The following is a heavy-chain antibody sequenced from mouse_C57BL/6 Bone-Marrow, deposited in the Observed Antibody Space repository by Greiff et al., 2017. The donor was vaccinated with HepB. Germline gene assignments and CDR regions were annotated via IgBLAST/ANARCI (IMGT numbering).Heavy chain of an antibody. Sequence: VQLQQPGAELVMPGASVKLSCKASGYTFTSYWMHWVKQRPGQGLEWIGEIDPSDSYTNYNQKFKGKSTLTVDKSSSTAYMQLSSLTSEDSAVYYCARGTGPFAYWGQGTLVTVSA. CDR1: GYTFTSYW. J-gene: IGHJ3*01. CDR2: IDPSDSYT. D-gene: IGHD4-1*01. V-gene: IGHV1-69*01. CDR3: ARGTGPFAY.